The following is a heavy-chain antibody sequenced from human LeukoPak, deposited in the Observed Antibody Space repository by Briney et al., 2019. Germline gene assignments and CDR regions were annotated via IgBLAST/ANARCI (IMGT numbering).Heavy chain of an antibody. V-gene: IGHV1-18*01. CDR1: GYTFTSYG. CDR2: ISVYNGDT. CDR3: ARDPPRYNWNPGYFDY. Sequence: ASVKVSCKASGYTFTSYGISWVRQAPGQGLEWMGWISVYNGDTNYAQKLQDRVTMTTDTSTSTAYMELRSLRSDDTAVYYCARDPPRYNWNPGYFDYWGQGTLVTVSS. J-gene: IGHJ4*02. D-gene: IGHD1-20*01.